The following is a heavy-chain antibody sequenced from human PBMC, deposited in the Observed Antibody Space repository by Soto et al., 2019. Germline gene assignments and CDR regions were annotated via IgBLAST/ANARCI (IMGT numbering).Heavy chain of an antibody. J-gene: IGHJ3*02. Sequence: SETLSLTCTVSGGSISSGGYYWSWIRQHPGKGLEWIGYIYYSGSTYYNPSLKSRVTISVDTSKNQFSLKLSSVTAADTAVYYCARVSGDDSSGYYYPHFDIWGQGTMVTVSS. CDR3: ARVSGDDSSGYYYPHFDI. V-gene: IGHV4-31*03. CDR2: IYYSGST. CDR1: GGSISSGGYY. D-gene: IGHD3-22*01.